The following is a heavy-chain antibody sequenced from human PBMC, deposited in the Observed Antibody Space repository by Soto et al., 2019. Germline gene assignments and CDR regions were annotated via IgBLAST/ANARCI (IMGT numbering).Heavy chain of an antibody. Sequence: SETLSLTCTVSGGSISSYYWSWIRQPPGKGLEWIGYIYYSGSTNYNPSLKSRVTISVDTSKNQFSLKLSSVTAADTAVYYCARGSGSYYFYGMDVWGQGTTVTVSS. D-gene: IGHD3-10*01. J-gene: IGHJ6*02. V-gene: IGHV4-59*01. CDR2: IYYSGST. CDR1: GGSISSYY. CDR3: ARGSGSYYFYGMDV.